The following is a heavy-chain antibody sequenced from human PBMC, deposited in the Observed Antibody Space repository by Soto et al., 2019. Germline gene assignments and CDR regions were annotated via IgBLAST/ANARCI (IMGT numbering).Heavy chain of an antibody. CDR2: IYYSGST. CDR1: SGSISSYY. CDR3: VREVYDFWSGFHYYYMDV. D-gene: IGHD3-3*01. V-gene: IGHV4-59*01. J-gene: IGHJ6*03. Sequence: SETLSLTCAVSSGSISSYYWSWIRQPPGKGLEWIGYIYYSGSTNYNPSLKSRVTISVDTSKNQFSLKLSSVTAADTAVYYCVREVYDFWSGFHYYYMDVWGKGTTVTVSS.